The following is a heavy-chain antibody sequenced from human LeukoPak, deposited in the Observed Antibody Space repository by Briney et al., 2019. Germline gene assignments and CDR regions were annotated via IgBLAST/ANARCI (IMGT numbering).Heavy chain of an antibody. CDR3: ARTLAVTTYIDY. Sequence: SQTLSLTCAVSGDSVSSKSAAWNWIRQSPSRGLEWLGRTYYRSKWYDDYAVSVKSRITINPDTSKNQFSLQLNSVTPEDTAVYYCARTLAVTTYIDYWGQGTLVTVSS. CDR2: TYYRSKWYD. D-gene: IGHD4-17*01. J-gene: IGHJ4*02. V-gene: IGHV6-1*01. CDR1: GDSVSSKSAA.